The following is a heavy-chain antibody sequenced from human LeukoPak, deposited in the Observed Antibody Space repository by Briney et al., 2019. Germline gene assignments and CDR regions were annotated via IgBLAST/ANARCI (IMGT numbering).Heavy chain of an antibody. CDR3: ATYPMVRGDPFDY. CDR2: ISGSGGST. Sequence: GGSLRLSCAASGFTFSSYAMSWVRQAPGKGLEWVSAISGSGGSTYYADSVKGRFTISRDNSKNTLYLQMNSLRAEDTAVYYCATYPMVRGDPFDYWGQGTPVTASS. J-gene: IGHJ4*02. D-gene: IGHD3-10*01. V-gene: IGHV3-23*01. CDR1: GFTFSSYA.